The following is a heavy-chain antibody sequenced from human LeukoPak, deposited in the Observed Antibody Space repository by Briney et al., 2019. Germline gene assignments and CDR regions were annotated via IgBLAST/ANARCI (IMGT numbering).Heavy chain of an antibody. D-gene: IGHD3-22*01. CDR3: AREITMIVVVISSSAFDI. CDR1: GYPFTGYY. Sequence: ASVKVSCKASGYPFTGYYMHWVRQAPGQGLEWMGWINPNSGGTNYAQKFQGRVTMTRDTSISTAYMELSRLRSDDTAVYYCAREITMIVVVISSSAFDIWGQGTMVTVSS. J-gene: IGHJ3*02. V-gene: IGHV1-2*02. CDR2: INPNSGGT.